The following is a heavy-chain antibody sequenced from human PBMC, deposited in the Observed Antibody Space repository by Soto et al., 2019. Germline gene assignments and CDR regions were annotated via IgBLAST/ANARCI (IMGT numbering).Heavy chain of an antibody. CDR2: IFGGGGTT. V-gene: IGHV3-23*01. CDR3: VKDFRTGGCGSTSCYPIDC. D-gene: IGHD2-2*01. Sequence: GGSLRLSCVASGFTFSNYAMTWVRQAPGKGMEWVTGIFGGGGTTYYADSVKGRFNVSRDDYKSTLFLQMNSLRAEDTAVYYCVKDFRTGGCGSTSCYPIDCWGQGTLVTVSS. J-gene: IGHJ4*02. CDR1: GFTFSNYA.